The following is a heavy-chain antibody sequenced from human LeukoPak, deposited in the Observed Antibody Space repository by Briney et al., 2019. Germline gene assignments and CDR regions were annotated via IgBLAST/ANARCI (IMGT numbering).Heavy chain of an antibody. CDR1: GGTFSSYT. V-gene: IGHV1-69*02. D-gene: IGHD2-2*01. CDR2: IIPILGIA. Sequence: GSSVKVSCKASGGTFSSYTISWVRQAPGQGLECMGRIIPILGIANYAQKFQGRVTITADKSTSTAYMELSSLRSEDTAVYYCAIDSTDIVVVPALDYWGQGTLVTVSS. J-gene: IGHJ4*02. CDR3: AIDSTDIVVVPALDY.